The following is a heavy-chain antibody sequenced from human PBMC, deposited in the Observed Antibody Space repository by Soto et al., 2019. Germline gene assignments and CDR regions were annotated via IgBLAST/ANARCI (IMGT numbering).Heavy chain of an antibody. V-gene: IGHV3-23*01. CDR3: AKDQGSSWYEIDY. CDR1: GFTFSSYS. D-gene: IGHD6-13*01. Sequence: GGSLRLSCAASGFTFSSYSMTWVRQAPGKGLEWVSTISGSGGSTYYADSVKGRFTISRDNSKNTLYLQMNSLRAEDTAVYYCAKDQGSSWYEIDYWGQGTLVTVSS. CDR2: ISGSGGST. J-gene: IGHJ4*02.